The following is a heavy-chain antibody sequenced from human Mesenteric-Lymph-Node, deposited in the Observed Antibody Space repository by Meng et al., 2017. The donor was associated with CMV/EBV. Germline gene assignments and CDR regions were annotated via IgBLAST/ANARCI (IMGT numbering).Heavy chain of an antibody. CDR1: GYSFTSYW. Sequence: GESLKISCKGSGYSFTSYWIGWVRQMPGKGLEWMGIIYPGDSDTRYSPSFQGQVTISADKSISTAYLQWSSLKASDTAMYYCARLCSSTSCYFKGFDYWGQGTLVTVSS. D-gene: IGHD2-2*01. J-gene: IGHJ4*02. CDR3: ARLCSSTSCYFKGFDY. CDR2: IYPGDSDT. V-gene: IGHV5-51*01.